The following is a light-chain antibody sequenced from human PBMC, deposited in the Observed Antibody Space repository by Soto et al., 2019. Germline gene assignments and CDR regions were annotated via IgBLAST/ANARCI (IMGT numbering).Light chain of an antibody. CDR3: SSYTSSIS. J-gene: IGLJ2*01. CDR1: GSDVGGYNY. Sequence: QSALTQPASVSGSPGQSITISCTGPGSDVGGYNYVSWYQQHPGKAPKLMIYDVNTRPSGVSNRFSGSKSGNTASLTISGLQAEDEADYYCSSYTSSISFGGGTKLTVL. CDR2: DVN. V-gene: IGLV2-14*01.